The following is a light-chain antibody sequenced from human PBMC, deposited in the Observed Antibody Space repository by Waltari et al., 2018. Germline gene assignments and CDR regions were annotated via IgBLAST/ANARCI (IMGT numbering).Light chain of an antibody. J-gene: IGKJ1*01. Sequence: EIVLTQSPATLSLSPGERATLSCRATQSVSSYLAWYQQKPGQTPRLLIYDASNRATSRPAMFSVSEVGSDFTLTISSLEPEAFSVYYGQQRSNWPSWTFGQGTKVQIK. V-gene: IGKV3-11*01. CDR3: QQRSNWPSWT. CDR1: QSVSSY. CDR2: DAS.